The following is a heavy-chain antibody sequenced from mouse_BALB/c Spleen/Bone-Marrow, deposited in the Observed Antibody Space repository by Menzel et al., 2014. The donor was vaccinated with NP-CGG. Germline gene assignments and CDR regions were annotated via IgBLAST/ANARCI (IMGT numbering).Heavy chain of an antibody. D-gene: IGHD4-1*01. V-gene: IGHV5-12*02. Sequence: VKLVEPGGGLVQPGGSLKLSCATSGFTFSDYYMYSVRQTPEKRLEWVAYITKGGGSTYYPDIVKGRFTISRDNAKNTLYLQMSGLKSEDTAMYYCARQLACAGAYWGQGTLVTVSS. J-gene: IGHJ4*01. CDR2: ITKGGGST. CDR1: GFTFSDYY. CDR3: ARQLACAGAY.